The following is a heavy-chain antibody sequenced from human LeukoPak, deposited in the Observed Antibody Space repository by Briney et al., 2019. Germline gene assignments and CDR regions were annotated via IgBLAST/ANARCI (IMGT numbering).Heavy chain of an antibody. CDR2: LSYGGTNK. J-gene: IGHJ4*02. V-gene: IGHV3-30-3*01. D-gene: IGHD5-18*01. CDR3: ARIGYSSVSFYFDY. CDR1: GFTFSDYA. Sequence: GRSLRLSCAASGFTFSDYAMHWVRQAPGKGLEWVAVLSYGGTNKYYADSVKGRFTISRDNSKNTMFLQMNSLRAEDTAVYYCARIGYSSVSFYFDYWGQGTLVTVSS.